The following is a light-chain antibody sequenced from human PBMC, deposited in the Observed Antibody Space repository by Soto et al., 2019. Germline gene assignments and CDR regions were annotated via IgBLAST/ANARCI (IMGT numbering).Light chain of an antibody. Sequence: EIVLTQSPATLSLSPGERATLSCRASQSVGSYFAWYQQKPGQAPRLLIYDASNRATGIPARFSGSGSGTDFTLTISSLEPHDFAVYYCQQRGNWPVTFGHGTRVDIK. CDR2: DAS. V-gene: IGKV3-11*01. CDR1: QSVGSY. CDR3: QQRGNWPVT. J-gene: IGKJ1*01.